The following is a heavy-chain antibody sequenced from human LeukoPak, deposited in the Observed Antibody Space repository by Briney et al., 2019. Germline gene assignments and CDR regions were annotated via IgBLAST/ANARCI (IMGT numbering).Heavy chain of an antibody. CDR2: INPLSGDT. V-gene: IGHV1-2*02. CDR1: GYMFSSYY. Sequence: ASVKVSCKTSGYMFSSYYIHWVRQAGGQGLEWMGWINPLSGDTNYAQKFQGRVTMTGDPSTRTVYMELSSLTSDDTAVYYCARGTTDDYWGQGTPVTVSS. D-gene: IGHD1-1*01. J-gene: IGHJ4*02. CDR3: ARGTTDDY.